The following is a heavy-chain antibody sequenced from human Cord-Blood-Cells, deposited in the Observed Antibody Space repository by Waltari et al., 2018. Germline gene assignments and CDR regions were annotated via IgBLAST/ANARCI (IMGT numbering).Heavy chain of an antibody. J-gene: IGHJ3*02. Sequence: QVQLQESGPGLVKPSETLSLTCTVSGGSISSYYWSWIRQPPGKGLEWIGYIYYSVSTNDNPSLKSRVTISVDTSKNQFSLQLSSVTAADTAVYYCARARYCSGGSCYSNAFDIWGQGTMVTVSS. V-gene: IGHV4-59*01. CDR3: ARARYCSGGSCYSNAFDI. CDR1: GGSISSYY. D-gene: IGHD2-15*01. CDR2: IYYSVST.